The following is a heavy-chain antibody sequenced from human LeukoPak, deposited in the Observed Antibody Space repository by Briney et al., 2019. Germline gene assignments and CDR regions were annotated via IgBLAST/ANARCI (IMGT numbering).Heavy chain of an antibody. J-gene: IGHJ3*02. Sequence: ASVKVSCKASGYTFTGYYMHWVRQAPGQGLEWMGWINPNSGGTNYAQKFQGRVTMTRNTSISTAYMELSSLRSEDTAVYYCARLGYYYDSSGYYRAFDIWGQGTMVTVSS. CDR1: GYTFTGYY. CDR2: INPNSGGT. D-gene: IGHD3-22*01. V-gene: IGHV1-2*02. CDR3: ARLGYYYDSSGYYRAFDI.